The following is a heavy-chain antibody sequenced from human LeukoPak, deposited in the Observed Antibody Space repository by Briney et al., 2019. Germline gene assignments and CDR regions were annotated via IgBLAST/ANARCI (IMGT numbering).Heavy chain of an antibody. Sequence: GGPLRLSCAASGFPFSTYWMHWVRQVPGQGLVWVSRIINDGSGTRFADFVRGRFTISRDNAKNTVYLQINLLTIDDTAVYYCGRVQSPPVGAIDLWGQGTLVTVSS. V-gene: IGHV3-74*01. J-gene: IGHJ5*02. CDR2: IINDGSGT. CDR3: GRVQSPPVGAIDL. CDR1: GFPFSTYW. D-gene: IGHD1-26*01.